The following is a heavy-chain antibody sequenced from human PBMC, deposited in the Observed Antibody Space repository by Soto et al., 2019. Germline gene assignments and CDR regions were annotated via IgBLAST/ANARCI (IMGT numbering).Heavy chain of an antibody. J-gene: IGHJ6*02. V-gene: IGHV1-18*01. Sequence: VKVSCKASGYTFTSYGISWVRQAPGQGLEWMGCISAYSFNTNYAQKFQGRLTMTTDTSTNTAYMELRSLRSDDTAVYYCARDRTTFGVVIKNYYYGMDVWGQGTTVTVSS. CDR2: ISAYSFNT. D-gene: IGHD3-3*01. CDR3: ARDRTTFGVVIKNYYYGMDV. CDR1: GYTFTSYG.